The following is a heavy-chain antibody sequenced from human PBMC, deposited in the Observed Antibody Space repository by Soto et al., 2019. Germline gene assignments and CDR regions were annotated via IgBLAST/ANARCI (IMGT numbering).Heavy chain of an antibody. V-gene: IGHV3-30*18. CDR2: ISYDGSNK. Sequence: PGGSLRLSCAASGFTFSSYGMHWVRQAPGKGLEWVAVISYDGSNKYYADSVKGRFTFSRDNSKNTLYLQMNSLRAEDTAVYYCAKIIGWLHLGELSSVPAHHYAFDIWGKGIMVTVSS. D-gene: IGHD3-16*02. J-gene: IGHJ3*02. CDR1: GFTFSSYG. CDR3: AKIIGWLHLGELSSVPAHHYAFDI.